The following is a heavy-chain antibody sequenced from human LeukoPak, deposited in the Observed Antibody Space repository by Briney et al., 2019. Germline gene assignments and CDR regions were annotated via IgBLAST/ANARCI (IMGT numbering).Heavy chain of an antibody. V-gene: IGHV1-69*06. D-gene: IGHD1-26*01. J-gene: IGHJ4*02. CDR2: IIPFLGTA. Sequence: ASVKVSCKASGYTFTSYGISWVRQAPGQGLEWMGGIIPFLGTANYAQKFQGRVTITADKSTSTAYMELSSLRSEDTAVYYCARGFSGTYYFYYFDYWGQGTLVTVSS. CDR3: ARGFSGTYYFYYFDY. CDR1: GYTFTSYG.